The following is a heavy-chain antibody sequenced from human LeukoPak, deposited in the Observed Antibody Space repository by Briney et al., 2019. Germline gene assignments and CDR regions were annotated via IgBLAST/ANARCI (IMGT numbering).Heavy chain of an antibody. CDR2: IKTKGDGGTT. CDR1: GFTFSDAW. J-gene: IGHJ4*02. V-gene: IGHV3-15*01. D-gene: IGHD3-22*01. CDR3: TTKYYYDSGGYLPSPLHDC. Sequence: GGSLRLSCAASGFTFSDAWMNWVRQAPGKGLEWVGRIKTKGDGGTTDYAAPVKGRFTISRDDSKNTLYLQMNSLKTEDTAVYYCTTKYYYDSGGYLPSPLHDCWGQGALVTVSS.